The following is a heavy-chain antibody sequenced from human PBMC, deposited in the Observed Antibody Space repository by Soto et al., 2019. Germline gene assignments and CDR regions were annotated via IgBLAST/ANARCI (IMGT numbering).Heavy chain of an antibody. J-gene: IGHJ3*02. V-gene: IGHV4-59*08. CDR2: IYYSGST. CDR1: GGSISSYY. Sequence: SETLSLTCTVSGGSISSYYWSWIRQPPGKGLEWIGYIYYSGSTNYNPSLKSRVTISVDTSKNQFSLKLSSVTAADTAVYYCARANDSSGYYPPRAFDIWGQGTMVTVSS. D-gene: IGHD3-22*01. CDR3: ARANDSSGYYPPRAFDI.